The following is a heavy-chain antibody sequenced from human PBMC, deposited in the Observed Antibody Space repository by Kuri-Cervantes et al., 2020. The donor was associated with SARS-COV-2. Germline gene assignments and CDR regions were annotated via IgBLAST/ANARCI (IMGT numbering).Heavy chain of an antibody. V-gene: IGHV1-2*02. D-gene: IGHD3-10*01. CDR3: ARGVTMVRGVSLQQQSLGIEGY. CDR1: GYTFTGYY. J-gene: IGHJ4*02. Sequence: ASVKVSCKASGYTFTGYYMHWVRQAPGQGLEWMGWINPNSGGTNYAQKFQGRVTMTRDTYISTAYMELSRLRSDDTAVYYCARGVTMVRGVSLQQQSLGIEGYWGQGTLVTDSS. CDR2: INPNSGGT.